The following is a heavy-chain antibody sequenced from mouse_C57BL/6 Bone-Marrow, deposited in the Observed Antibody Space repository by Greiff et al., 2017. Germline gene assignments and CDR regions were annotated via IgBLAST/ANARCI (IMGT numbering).Heavy chain of an antibody. Sequence: EVQLQQSGAELVRPGASVKLSCTASGFNFKDDYMHWVKQRPEQGLEWIGWIDPENGDTEYASQFQGKATITADTSSNTAYLQLSSLTSEDTAVYYGTTTVNNPYYFDYWGQGTTLTVSS. CDR1: GFNFKDDY. J-gene: IGHJ2*01. CDR3: TTTVNNPYYFDY. D-gene: IGHD1-3*01. V-gene: IGHV14-4*01. CDR2: IDPENGDT.